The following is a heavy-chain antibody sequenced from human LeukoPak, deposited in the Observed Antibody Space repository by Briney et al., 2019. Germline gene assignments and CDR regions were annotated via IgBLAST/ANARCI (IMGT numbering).Heavy chain of an antibody. D-gene: IGHD1-7*01. CDR1: GGSISSSSYY. CDR3: ATLTGTTSLDY. Sequence: SETMSLTCTVSGGSISSSSYYWGWIRQPPGKGLEWIGSIYYSGSTYYNPSLKSRVTISVDTSKNQFSLKLSSVTAADTAVYYCATLTGTTSLDYWGQGTLVTVSS. V-gene: IGHV4-39*01. CDR2: IYYSGST. J-gene: IGHJ4*02.